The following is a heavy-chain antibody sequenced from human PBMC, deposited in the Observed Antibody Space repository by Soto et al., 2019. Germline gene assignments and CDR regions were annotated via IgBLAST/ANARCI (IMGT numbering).Heavy chain of an antibody. J-gene: IGHJ4*02. CDR3: ARDIGGYGKFDY. V-gene: IGHV4-31*03. Sequence: SETLSLTCTVAGGSISSGAYYWSWISQHPGKGLEWIGYIYYSGSTYYNPSLRSRVTISVDTSKNQFSLKLSSVTAADTAVYYCARDIGGYGKFDYWGQGTLVTVSS. CDR2: IYYSGST. D-gene: IGHD1-26*01. CDR1: GGSISSGAYY.